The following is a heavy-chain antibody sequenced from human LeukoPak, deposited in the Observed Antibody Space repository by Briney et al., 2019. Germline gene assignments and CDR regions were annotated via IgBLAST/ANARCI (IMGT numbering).Heavy chain of an antibody. CDR1: GYSISSGYY. D-gene: IGHD1-14*01. V-gene: IGHV4-38-2*01. Sequence: SETLSLTCAVSGYSISSGYYWGWIRQPPGKGLEWIGSIYHSGSTYYNPSLKSRVTISVDTSRNQFSLKLSSVTAADTALYYCATWANLNLNWGQGTLVTVSS. J-gene: IGHJ4*02. CDR2: IYHSGST. CDR3: ATWANLNLN.